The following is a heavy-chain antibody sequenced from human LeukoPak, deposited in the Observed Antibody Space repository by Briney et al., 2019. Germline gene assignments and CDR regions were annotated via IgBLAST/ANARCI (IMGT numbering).Heavy chain of an antibody. CDR2: ISSSATST. D-gene: IGHD2-2*01. CDR3: AKGGCSSTSCYATGYYYYYMDV. Sequence: GGSLRLSCATSGFSFSTYAMSWVRQAPGKGLEWVSAISSSATSTYYADSVKGRFTISRDNSKNTLYLQLHSLRADDTAVYYCAKGGCSSTSCYATGYYYYYMDVWGKGTTVTISS. J-gene: IGHJ6*03. CDR1: GFSFSTYA. V-gene: IGHV3-23*01.